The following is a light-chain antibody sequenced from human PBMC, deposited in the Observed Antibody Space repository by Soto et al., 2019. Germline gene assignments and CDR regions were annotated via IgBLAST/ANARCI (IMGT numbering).Light chain of an antibody. CDR1: QDIGSY. Sequence: DIPLTQSPSFLSASVGDRVTVTCRSSQDIGSYLAWYQQKPGKAPKVLIYGASTLQSGVPPRFGGSRSGTAFTLTISSLQPEDVANYFCQQVHDYPITFGGGTKVEIK. J-gene: IGKJ4*01. CDR3: QQVHDYPIT. CDR2: GAS. V-gene: IGKV1-9*01.